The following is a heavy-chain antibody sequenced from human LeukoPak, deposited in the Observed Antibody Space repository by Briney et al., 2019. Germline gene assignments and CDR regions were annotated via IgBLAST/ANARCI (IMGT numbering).Heavy chain of an antibody. D-gene: IGHD2-2*01. CDR3: AREGEVGYCSSTSCLKAFDS. Sequence: ASVKVSCKASGYTFTSYYMHWVRQAPGQGLEWMGIINPSGGSTSYAQKFQGRVTMTRDTSTSTVYMELSSLRSEDTAVYYCAREGEVGYCSSTSCLKAFDSWGQGTLVTVSS. V-gene: IGHV1-46*01. CDR2: INPSGGST. CDR1: GYTFTSYY. J-gene: IGHJ4*02.